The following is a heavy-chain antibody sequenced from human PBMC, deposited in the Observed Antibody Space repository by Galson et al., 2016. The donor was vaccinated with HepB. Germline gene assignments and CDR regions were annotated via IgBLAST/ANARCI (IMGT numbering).Heavy chain of an antibody. Sequence: SLRLSCAASGFTFSRYAMHWVRQAPGKGLEWVAVISYDGGTKYYADSVKGRFTISRDNSKNTLYLQMNGLSAEDTAVYYCARDLQQDYYGSGAAVDYWGQGTLVSVSS. CDR2: ISYDGGTK. CDR1: GFTFSRYA. D-gene: IGHD3-10*01. V-gene: IGHV3-30*04. J-gene: IGHJ4*02. CDR3: ARDLQQDYYGSGAAVDY.